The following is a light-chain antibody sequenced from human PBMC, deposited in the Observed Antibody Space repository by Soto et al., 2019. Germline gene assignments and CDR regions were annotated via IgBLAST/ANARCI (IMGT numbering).Light chain of an antibody. V-gene: IGKV1-9*01. J-gene: IGKJ5*01. CDR2: AAY. CDR1: QDIRSY. CDR3: KQLNSFPIT. Sequence: DIQLTQAPSFLSASAGDTVTITCRASQDIRSYLAWYQQKAGRAPKLLIYAAYTLQSEVPSRFSGSGSGTEFTLTIRSLQPEDFATYYCKQLNSFPITVGQGTRLEI.